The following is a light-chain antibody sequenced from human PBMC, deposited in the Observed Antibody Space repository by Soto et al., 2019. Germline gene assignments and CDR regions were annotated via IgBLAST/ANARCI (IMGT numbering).Light chain of an antibody. CDR2: GTS. Sequence: EILLTQSPGSLSLSPGDLATLSCMASQRLGTKFLAWYQQKAGQAPRLLIYGTSTRATGIPDRFSGSGSGTDFTLTISRLEPEDFAVYYCQQYSNSLPWTFGRGTKVDIK. V-gene: IGKV3-20*01. J-gene: IGKJ1*01. CDR1: QRLGTKF. CDR3: QQYSNSLPWT.